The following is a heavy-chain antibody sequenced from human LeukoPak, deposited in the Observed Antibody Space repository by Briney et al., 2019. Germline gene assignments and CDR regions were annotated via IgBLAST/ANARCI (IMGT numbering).Heavy chain of an antibody. V-gene: IGHV3-48*01. CDR2: ISGTSSTI. CDR1: GFTFRSYS. J-gene: IGHJ4*02. Sequence: PGGSPRLSCVASGFTFRSYSLNWVRQAPGKGLEWISYISGTSSTIYYTDSVKGRFTISRDNGKNSLYLQMNSLEVEDTAMYYCARDGTGGVNYFGAGSYDSWGQGTLVVVSS. D-gene: IGHD3-10*01. CDR3: ARDGTGGVNYFGAGSYDS.